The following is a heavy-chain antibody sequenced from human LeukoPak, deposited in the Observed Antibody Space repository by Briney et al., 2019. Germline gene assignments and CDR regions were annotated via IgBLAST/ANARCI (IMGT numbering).Heavy chain of an antibody. CDR3: ARDYCSGGSCYYDY. CDR1: GFSFSRYA. CDR2: ISYDGSNK. V-gene: IGHV3-30-3*01. D-gene: IGHD2-15*01. Sequence: PGGSFRLSCAASGFSFSRYAMHWVRQAPGKGLEWVAVISYDGSNKYYADSAKGRFTISRDTSKNTLYLQMNSLRAEDTAVYYCARDYCSGGSCYYDYWGQGTLVPVSS. J-gene: IGHJ4*02.